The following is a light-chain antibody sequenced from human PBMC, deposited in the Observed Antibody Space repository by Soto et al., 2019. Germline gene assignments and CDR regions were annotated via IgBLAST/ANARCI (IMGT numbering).Light chain of an antibody. J-gene: IGLJ2*01. Sequence: QSVLTQPPSVSGAPGQRVTISCTGSRSNIGAGYDVHWYQQLPGTAPKLLIYGNSNRPSGVPDRFSGSKSGTSASLAITGLQAEDEADYCCQSYDISLSAGVFGGGTQLTVL. CDR3: QSYDISLSAGV. V-gene: IGLV1-40*01. CDR1: RSNIGAGYD. CDR2: GNS.